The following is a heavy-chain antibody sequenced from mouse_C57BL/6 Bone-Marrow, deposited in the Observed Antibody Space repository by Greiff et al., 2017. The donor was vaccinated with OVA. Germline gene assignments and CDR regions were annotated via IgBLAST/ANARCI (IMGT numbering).Heavy chain of an antibody. Sequence: VQLQQPGAELVKPGASVKMSCKASGYTFTSYWITWVKQRPGQGLEWIGDIYPGSGSTNYNEKFKSKATLTVDKSSSTAYMQLSSLTSEDSAVYYCAISRGAYWGQGTLVTVSA. CDR1: GYTFTSYW. J-gene: IGHJ3*01. CDR3: AISRGAY. CDR2: IYPGSGST. V-gene: IGHV1-55*01.